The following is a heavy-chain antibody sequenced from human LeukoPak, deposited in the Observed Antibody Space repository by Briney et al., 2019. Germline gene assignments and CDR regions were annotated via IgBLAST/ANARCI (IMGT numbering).Heavy chain of an antibody. V-gene: IGHV1-46*01. CDR1: GYTFTSYY. Sequence: ASVKLSCKASGYTFTSYYMHWVRQAPGQRLEWRGIINPSGGSTSYAQKFQGRVTMTRDTSTSTVYMELSSLRSEDTAVYYCARVVGYCSSTSCYTGGYYYYYGMDVWGQGTTVTVSS. CDR3: ARVVGYCSSTSCYTGGYYYYYGMDV. J-gene: IGHJ6*02. D-gene: IGHD2-2*02. CDR2: INPSGGST.